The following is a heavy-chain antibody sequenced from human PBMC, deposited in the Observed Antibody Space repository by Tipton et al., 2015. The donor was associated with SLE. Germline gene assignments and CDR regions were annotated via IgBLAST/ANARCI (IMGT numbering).Heavy chain of an antibody. CDR2: ISSSSSYI. D-gene: IGHD3-22*01. V-gene: IGHV3-21*01. J-gene: IGHJ4*02. CDR3: ARGSYYYDSSDYLDF. Sequence: SLRLSCAASGFIFSSYNMNWVRQAPGKGLEWVSSISSSSSYIYFTDSVEGRFTISRDNAKNSLYLQMNSLRAEDTAVYYCARGSYYYDSSDYLDFWGQGTLVTVSS. CDR1: GFIFSSYN.